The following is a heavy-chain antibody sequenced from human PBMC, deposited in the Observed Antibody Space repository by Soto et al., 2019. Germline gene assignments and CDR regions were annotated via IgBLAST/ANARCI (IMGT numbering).Heavy chain of an antibody. Sequence: GGSLRLSCAASGFTFSTYIMNWVRQAPGKGLEWVSSISRSSDYIYYVDSVKGRFTISRDNAKNSLYLQMNSLRAEDTAVYYCAREGYRDYGDPDYWGQGTLVTVSS. V-gene: IGHV3-21*01. CDR3: AREGYRDYGDPDY. CDR2: ISRSSDYI. J-gene: IGHJ4*02. D-gene: IGHD4-17*01. CDR1: GFTFSTYI.